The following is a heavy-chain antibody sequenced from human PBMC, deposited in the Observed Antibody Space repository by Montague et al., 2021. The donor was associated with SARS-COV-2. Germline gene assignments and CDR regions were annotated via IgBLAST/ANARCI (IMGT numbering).Heavy chain of an antibody. Sequence: SLRLSCAASGFTFNYYAMSWVRQAPGKGLEWVSAISGSGGSTYYADSVKGRFTISRDNSKNTLYLQMNTLRAEDTAVYYCAKSQTNTAMGLFDYWGQGTLVTVSS. CDR1: GFTFNYYA. V-gene: IGHV3-23*01. D-gene: IGHD5-18*01. J-gene: IGHJ4*02. CDR2: ISGSGGST. CDR3: AKSQTNTAMGLFDY.